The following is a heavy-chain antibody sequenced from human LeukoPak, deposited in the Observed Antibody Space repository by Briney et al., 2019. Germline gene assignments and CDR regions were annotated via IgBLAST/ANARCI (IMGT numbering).Heavy chain of an antibody. CDR3: ARDSYSYGYGGFDY. V-gene: IGHV4-30-4*01. D-gene: IGHD5-18*01. CDR1: GGSISSGDRY. Sequence: SETLSLTCTVSGGSISSGDRYWSWLRQSPGRGLEWVGNNYSTGNTYYNPSLKGRVIISVDTSKNQFSLELNSVTAAPTAVYYCARDSYSYGYGGFDYWGQGILVTVSS. J-gene: IGHJ4*02. CDR2: NYSTGNT.